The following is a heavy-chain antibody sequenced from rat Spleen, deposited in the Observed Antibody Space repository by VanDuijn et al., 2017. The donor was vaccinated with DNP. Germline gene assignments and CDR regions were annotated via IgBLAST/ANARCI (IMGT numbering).Heavy chain of an antibody. CDR3: ARLLAGRSYYFDY. D-gene: IGHD1-4*01. CDR2: ISYDGGST. CDR1: GFTFSDYY. J-gene: IGHJ2*01. V-gene: IGHV5-22*01. Sequence: EVQLVESGGGLVQPGRSLKLSCAASGFTFSDYYMAWVRQAPTKGLEWVAYISYDGGSTYYGDSVKGRFTISRDNAKSTLYLQMNSLRSEDTATYYWARLLAGRSYYFDYWGQGVMVTVSS.